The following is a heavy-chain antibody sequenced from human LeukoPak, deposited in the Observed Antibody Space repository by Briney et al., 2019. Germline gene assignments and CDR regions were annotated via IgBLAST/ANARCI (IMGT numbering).Heavy chain of an antibody. Sequence: SETLSLTCTVSGGSISSGGYYWSWIRQPPGKGLEWIGYIYHSGSTYYNPSLKSRVTISVDRSKNQFSLKLSSVTAADTAVYYCARASLTGPFDYWGQGTLVTVSS. CDR3: ARASLTGPFDY. J-gene: IGHJ4*02. CDR1: GGSISSGGYY. D-gene: IGHD1-20*01. V-gene: IGHV4-30-2*01. CDR2: IYHSGST.